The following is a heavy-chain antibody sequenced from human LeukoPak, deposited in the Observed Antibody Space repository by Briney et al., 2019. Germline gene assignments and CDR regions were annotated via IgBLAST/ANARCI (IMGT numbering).Heavy chain of an antibody. V-gene: IGHV3-7*01. CDR1: GVSFSSYW. Sequence: GGSLRLSCVASGVSFSSYWMSWVRQTPGEGLEWVASIKKEASARYYVDSVTGRFTISRDNAMNSLYLQMNSLRVEDTAAYYCATDPGIAAAGTVGYFDSWGQGTLVTVSS. J-gene: IGHJ4*02. D-gene: IGHD6-13*01. CDR3: ATDPGIAAAGTVGYFDS. CDR2: IKKEASAR.